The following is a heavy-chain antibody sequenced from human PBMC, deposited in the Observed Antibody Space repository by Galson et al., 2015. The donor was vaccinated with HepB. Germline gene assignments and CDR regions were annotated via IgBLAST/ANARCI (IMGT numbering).Heavy chain of an antibody. CDR2: IYAGDSAT. CDR1: GYSFTTYW. Sequence: QSGAEVKKPGESLKISCEASGYSFTTYWIGWVRQMPGKGLEWMGIIYAGDSATRYSPSFQGQVTISADKSINTAYLQWSSLKASDTAMYYCARRGWLEKDGFDYWGQGTLVTVSS. V-gene: IGHV5-51*01. J-gene: IGHJ4*02. D-gene: IGHD6-19*01. CDR3: ARRGWLEKDGFDY.